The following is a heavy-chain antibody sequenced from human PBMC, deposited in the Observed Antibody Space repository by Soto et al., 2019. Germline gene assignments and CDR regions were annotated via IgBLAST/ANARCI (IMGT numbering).Heavy chain of an antibody. CDR1: GYSFPSQW. J-gene: IGHJ6*02. CDR3: ARVSHSTASYYEYYCMDI. V-gene: IGHV5-51*01. Sequence: GESLKISCKGSGYSFPSQWIGWVRQMPGKGLEWKGNIYPADSDTIYSPSFQGQVTISADKSIRTAYRQWSSLKASDPGIYYCARVSHSTASYYEYYCMDIWGQGTTVTVSS. CDR2: IYPADSDT. D-gene: IGHD6-13*01.